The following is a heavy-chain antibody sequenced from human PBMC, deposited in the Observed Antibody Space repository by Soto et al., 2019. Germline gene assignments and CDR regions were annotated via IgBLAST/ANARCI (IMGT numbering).Heavy chain of an antibody. Sequence: VKVSCKASGYTFTGYYMHWVRQAPGQGLEWMGWINPNSGGTNYAQKFQGWVTMTRDTSISTAYMELSRLRSDDTAVYYCARAKIPYDSSGYKHFDYWGQGTLVTVSS. CDR1: GYTFTGYY. V-gene: IGHV1-2*04. CDR3: ARAKIPYDSSGYKHFDY. CDR2: INPNSGGT. J-gene: IGHJ4*02. D-gene: IGHD3-22*01.